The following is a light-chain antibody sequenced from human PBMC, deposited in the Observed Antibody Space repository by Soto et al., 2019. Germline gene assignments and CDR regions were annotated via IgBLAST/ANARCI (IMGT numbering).Light chain of an antibody. CDR2: KVS. CDR3: MQGTHWPFT. J-gene: IGKJ2*01. Sequence: DVVMTQSSLSLPVTLGQPASISCRSSQSLVHSDGDIYLNWFQQRPGQSPRRLIYKVSNRDSGVPDRFSGSGSGTDFTLKISRVEAEDIGVYYCMQGTHWPFTFGQGTKLAIK. CDR1: QSLVHSDGDIY. V-gene: IGKV2-30*02.